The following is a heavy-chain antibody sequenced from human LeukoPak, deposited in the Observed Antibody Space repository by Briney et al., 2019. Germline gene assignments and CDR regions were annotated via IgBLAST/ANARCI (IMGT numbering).Heavy chain of an antibody. V-gene: IGHV4-34*01. J-gene: IGHJ3*02. CDR2: INHSGST. D-gene: IGHD6-6*01. Sequence: PSETLSLTCAVYGGSFSDYYWSWIRQPPGKGLEWIGEINHSGSTNYNPSLTSRVTISVDTSKNQFSLKLSSVTAADTAVYYCARIPRPYKLARIAARRSDAFDIWGQGTMVTVSS. CDR3: ARIPRPYKLARIAARRSDAFDI. CDR1: GGSFSDYY.